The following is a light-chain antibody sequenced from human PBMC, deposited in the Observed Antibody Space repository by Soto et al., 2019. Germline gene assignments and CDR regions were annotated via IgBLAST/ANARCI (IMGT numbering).Light chain of an antibody. J-gene: IGKJ1*01. V-gene: IGKV2-30*02. CDR3: RQGTYLRT. CDR1: QRLVHSDGNIY. CDR2: RVS. Sequence: DVVMVQSPLFLPVTLGQPASISCRTSQRLVHSDGNIYLNWFQQRPGQSPRRLIYRVSNRDSGVPDRFSGSGSGTDFTLNISRVEAEDVGVYYCRQGTYLRTCGQGTKVDIK.